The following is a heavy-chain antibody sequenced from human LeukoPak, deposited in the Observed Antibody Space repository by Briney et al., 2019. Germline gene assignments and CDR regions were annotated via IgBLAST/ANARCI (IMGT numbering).Heavy chain of an antibody. CDR2: IIPILCIA. CDR3: ARDSSDYGDPQDAFDV. J-gene: IGHJ3*01. Sequence: GASVKVLCKASGGTLSSYTIRWVRQASGQGLEWMGRIIPILCIANYAQKFQGRVTITADKSTSTAYMELSSLRSEDTAVYYCARDSSDYGDPQDAFDVWGQGTMVTVSS. D-gene: IGHD4-17*01. CDR1: GGTLSSYT. V-gene: IGHV1-69*04.